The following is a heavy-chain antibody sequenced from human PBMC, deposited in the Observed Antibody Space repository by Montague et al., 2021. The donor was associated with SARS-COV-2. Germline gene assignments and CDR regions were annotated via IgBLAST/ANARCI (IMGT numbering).Heavy chain of an antibody. CDR2: ISGSGGST. D-gene: IGHD2-2*01. CDR1: GSTFSSYA. V-gene: IGHV3-23*01. Sequence: SLRLSCAASGSTFSSYAMSWVRQAPGKGLEWVSAISGSGGSTYYADSVXGLFTISRDNSKNTLYLQMNSLRAEDTAVYYCAKAVRYCSSTSCYDYYYYGMDVWGQGTTVTVSS. CDR3: AKAVRYCSSTSCYDYYYYGMDV. J-gene: IGHJ6*02.